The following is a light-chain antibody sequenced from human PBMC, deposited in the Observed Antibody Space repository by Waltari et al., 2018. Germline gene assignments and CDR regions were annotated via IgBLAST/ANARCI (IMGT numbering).Light chain of an antibody. CDR3: AAWDDSLNGVV. CDR2: TNN. CDR1: SSHIGINS. V-gene: IGLV1-44*01. J-gene: IGLJ3*02. Sequence: QSVLTQPPSASGTPGQRVTISCSGSSSHIGINSVNWYQQLPGTAPKLLIYTNNQRPSGVPGRFSGSRSGTSASLAISGLQSEDEADYYCAAWDDSLNGVVFGGGTKLTVL.